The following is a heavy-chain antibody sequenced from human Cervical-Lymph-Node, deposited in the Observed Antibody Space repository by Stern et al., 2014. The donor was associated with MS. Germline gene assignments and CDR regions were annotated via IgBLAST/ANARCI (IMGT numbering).Heavy chain of an antibody. CDR1: GDSVSSNSAT. V-gene: IGHV6-1*01. CDR2: TYHRSRWYY. CDR3: ARDVSSSPDAFDI. Sequence: QVQLQQSGPGLVKPSQTLSLTCAISGDSVSSNSATWSWIRQSPSRGLEWLGRTYHRSRWYYDYAISVKSRVTISPDTSKNQFSLRLNSVTPEDTAVYCCARDVSSSPDAFDIWGQGTMVIVSS. J-gene: IGHJ3*02. D-gene: IGHD6-6*01.